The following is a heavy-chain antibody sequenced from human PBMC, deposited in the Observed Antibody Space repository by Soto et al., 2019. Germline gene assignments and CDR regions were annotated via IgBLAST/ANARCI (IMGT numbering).Heavy chain of an antibody. J-gene: IGHJ6*02. Sequence: QVQLVESGGGVVQPGRSLRLSCAASGFTFSSYAMHWVRQAPGKGLEWVAVISYDGSNKYYADSVKGRFTISRDNSKNTLYLQMNSLRAEDTAVYYCARDRDYYDLWSGFLDGGYYGMDVWGQGTTVTVSS. CDR1: GFTFSSYA. D-gene: IGHD3-3*01. CDR2: ISYDGSNK. V-gene: IGHV3-30-3*01. CDR3: ARDRDYYDLWSGFLDGGYYGMDV.